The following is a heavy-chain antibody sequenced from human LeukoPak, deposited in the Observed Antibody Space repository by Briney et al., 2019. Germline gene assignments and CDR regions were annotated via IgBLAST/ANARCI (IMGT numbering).Heavy chain of an antibody. CDR1: GFTFNKYW. CDR3: ARESAIVRVPFDN. CDR2: INTDGSAT. V-gene: IGHV3-74*01. J-gene: IGHJ4*02. Sequence: PGGSLRLSCRVSGFTFNKYWMHWVRQAPGKGPVWVSRINTDGSATNYADFVKGRITISRDNARNTLYLQMNGLRVEDTARYYCARESAIVRVPFDNWGQGTLVTVSS. D-gene: IGHD2/OR15-2a*01.